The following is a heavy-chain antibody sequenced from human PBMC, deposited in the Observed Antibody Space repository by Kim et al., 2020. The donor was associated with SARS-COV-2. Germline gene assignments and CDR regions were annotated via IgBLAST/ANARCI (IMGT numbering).Heavy chain of an antibody. D-gene: IGHD3-10*01. CDR2: ITNSGGST. J-gene: IGHJ4*02. CDR1: GFNFISYA. CDR3: AKHHMGIVIAFDY. V-gene: IGHV3-23*01. Sequence: GGSLRLSCAASGFNFISYAMSWVRQAPGKGLEWVSSITNSGGSTYYSDSVKGRFTISRDNSKNTLYMQMNSLRIEDTAVYYCAKHHMGIVIAFDYWGQGTLVSVSS.